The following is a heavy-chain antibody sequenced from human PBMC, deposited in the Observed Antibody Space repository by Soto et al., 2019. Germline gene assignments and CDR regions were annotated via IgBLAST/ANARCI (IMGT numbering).Heavy chain of an antibody. CDR2: IGPDGSST. J-gene: IGHJ4*02. CDR3: ARDNNWSYDY. D-gene: IGHD1-1*01. Sequence: GRAVRRYCAASGFTFSSQRMYWVRQAPGKGLVWVSHIGPDGSSTRDADSVQGRFTISRDNARNTLYLQMNSLRDEDTAVYYCARDNNWSYDYWGQGILVTVSS. CDR1: GFTFSSQR. V-gene: IGHV3-74*01.